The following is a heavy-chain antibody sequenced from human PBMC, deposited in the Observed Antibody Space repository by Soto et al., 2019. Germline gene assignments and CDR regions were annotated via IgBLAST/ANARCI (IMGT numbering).Heavy chain of an antibody. CDR2: ISYDGSNK. D-gene: IGHD2-8*01. Sequence: PGGSLRLSCAASGFTFSSYGMHWVRQAPGKGLEWVAVISYDGSNKYYADSVKGRFTISRDNSKNTLYLQMNSLRAEDTAVYYCAKAMVYAIGDYFDYWGQGTLVTVSS. CDR1: GFTFSSYG. CDR3: AKAMVYAIGDYFDY. V-gene: IGHV3-30*18. J-gene: IGHJ4*02.